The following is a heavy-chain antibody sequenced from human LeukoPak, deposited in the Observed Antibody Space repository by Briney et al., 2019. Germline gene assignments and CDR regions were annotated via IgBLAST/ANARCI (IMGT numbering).Heavy chain of an antibody. V-gene: IGHV1-18*01. Sequence: GASVKVSCKASGYTFTSYGISWVRQAPGQGLEWMGWISAYNGNTNYAQKLQGRVTMTTDTSTSTAYMELRSLRSDDTAVYYCARATDVWFGELLLDYWGQGTLVTVSS. J-gene: IGHJ4*02. CDR2: ISAYNGNT. CDR3: ARATDVWFGELLLDY. D-gene: IGHD3-10*01. CDR1: GYTFTSYG.